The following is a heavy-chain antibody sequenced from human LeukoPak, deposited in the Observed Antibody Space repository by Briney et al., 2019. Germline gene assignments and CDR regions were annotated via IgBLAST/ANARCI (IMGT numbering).Heavy chain of an antibody. CDR1: GYTFTGYY. CDR3: ARDNYGDRGVFYYDYYTLDA. J-gene: IGHJ6*03. V-gene: IGHV1-2*02. CDR2: INPTSGGT. D-gene: IGHD3-10*01. Sequence: GASVKVSCKASGYTFTGYYMHWVRQAPGQGLEWMGWINPTSGGTNYAQEFQGRVTMTRDTPISTAYMELSRLRSDDRAVYYCARDNYGDRGVFYYDYYTLDAGGKGTRVT.